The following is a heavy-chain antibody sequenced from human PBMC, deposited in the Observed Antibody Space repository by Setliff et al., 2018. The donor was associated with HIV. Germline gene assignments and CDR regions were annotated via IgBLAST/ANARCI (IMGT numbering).Heavy chain of an antibody. V-gene: IGHV3-7*03. CDR2: INQDGSAK. CDR1: GFTFSSHW. J-gene: IGHJ3*02. CDR3: AREVVVVVATTDAFDI. Sequence: GGSLRLSCAASGFTFSSHWMSWVRQAPGKGLEWVANINQDGSAKYYVDSVKGRFTISRDSAQNSLYLQMNSLRAEDTAVYYCAREVVVVVATTDAFDIWGQGTMVTVSS. D-gene: IGHD2-15*01.